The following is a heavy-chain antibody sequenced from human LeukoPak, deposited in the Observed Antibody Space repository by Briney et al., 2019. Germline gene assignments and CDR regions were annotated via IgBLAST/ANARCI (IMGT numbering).Heavy chain of an antibody. CDR1: GFTFSSYG. CDR2: IWYDGSNK. J-gene: IGHJ4*02. D-gene: IGHD2-2*02. Sequence: GRSLRLSCAASGFTFSSYGMHWVRRAPGKGLEWVAVIWYDGSNKYYADSVKGRFTISRDNSKNTLYPQMNSLRAEDTAVYYCARDRRQYCSSTSCYMGYWGQGTLVTVSS. CDR3: ARDRRQYCSSTSCYMGY. V-gene: IGHV3-33*01.